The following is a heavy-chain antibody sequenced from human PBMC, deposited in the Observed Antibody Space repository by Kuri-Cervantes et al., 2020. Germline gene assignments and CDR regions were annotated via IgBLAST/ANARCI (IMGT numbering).Heavy chain of an antibody. J-gene: IGHJ4*02. D-gene: IGHD2-15*01. CDR2: ISWNSGSI. CDR1: GFTFDDYA. V-gene: IGHV3-9*01. Sequence: GGSLRLSCAASGFTFDDYAMHWVRQAPGKGLEWVSGISWNSGSIGYADSVKGRFTISRDNAKNSLYLQMNSLRAEDTAVYYCAKGGKGLYLDYWGQGTPVTVSS. CDR3: AKGGKGLYLDY.